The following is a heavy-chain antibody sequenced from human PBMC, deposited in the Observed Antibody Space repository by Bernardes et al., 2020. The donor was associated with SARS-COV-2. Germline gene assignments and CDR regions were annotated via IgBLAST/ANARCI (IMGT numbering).Heavy chain of an antibody. V-gene: IGHV4-59*01. CDR1: GGSISRYY. Sequence: SETLSLTCTVSGGSISRYYWNWIRQSPGKGLEWIAYIHHSGRTDYKPSLKSRVTISVDTSKNQFSLKLRSVTAADTALYYCARSDVEAADYGGFDSLGQGALVTVSS. CDR3: ARSDVEAADYGGFDS. D-gene: IGHD6-13*01. J-gene: IGHJ4*02. CDR2: IHHSGRT.